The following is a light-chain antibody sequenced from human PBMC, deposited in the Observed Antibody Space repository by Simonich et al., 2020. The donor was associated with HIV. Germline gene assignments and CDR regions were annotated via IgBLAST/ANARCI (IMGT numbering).Light chain of an antibody. CDR1: QSVSSNY. CDR3: QQYNKWPPWT. Sequence: EIVLTQSPGTLSLSPGEGATLSCRASQSVSSNYLAWYQQTPGLAPRLLIYDASSRATGIPDRFSGSGSGTHFTLTISSLQSEDSAVYYCQQYNKWPPWTFGQGTKVEFK. CDR2: DAS. J-gene: IGKJ1*01. V-gene: IGKV3D-20*01.